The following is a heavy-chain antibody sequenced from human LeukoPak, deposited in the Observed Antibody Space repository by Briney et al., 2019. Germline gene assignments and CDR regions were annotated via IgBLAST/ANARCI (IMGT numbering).Heavy chain of an antibody. J-gene: IGHJ4*02. Sequence: PSETLSLTCTVSGGSISSSSYYWGWIRQPPGKGLEWIRSIYYSGSTYYNPSLKSRVTISVDTSESQFSLKLSSVTAADTAVYYCARLSYDSSGYLRTLYYFDYWGQGTLVTVSS. CDR1: GGSISSSSYY. D-gene: IGHD3-22*01. CDR2: IYYSGST. V-gene: IGHV4-39*01. CDR3: ARLSYDSSGYLRTLYYFDY.